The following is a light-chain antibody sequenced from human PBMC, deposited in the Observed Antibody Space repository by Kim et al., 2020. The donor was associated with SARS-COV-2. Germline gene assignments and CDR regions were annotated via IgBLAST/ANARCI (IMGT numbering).Light chain of an antibody. Sequence: TNWLAWYQQKLGRAPKLLIYMASTLESGVPSRFSGSGSGTDFTLTISSLQPDDSASYYCQQYNSYPLSFGGGTKVDIK. J-gene: IGKJ4*01. V-gene: IGKV1-5*03. CDR1: TNW. CDR3: QQYNSYPLS. CDR2: MAS.